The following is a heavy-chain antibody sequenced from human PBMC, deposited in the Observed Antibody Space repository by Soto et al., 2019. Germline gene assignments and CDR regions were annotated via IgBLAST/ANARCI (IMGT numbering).Heavy chain of an antibody. CDR1: GFTFSDYA. CDR2: ISATGATT. CDR3: AKGRKSTEKDIAVMLAAASSIQH. Sequence: PGGSLRLSCVASGFTFSDYAMTWVRQAPGKGLEWVSVISATGATTYYADSVRGRFTISRDNSKNTLILQMNDLTVEDTAPIYCAKGRKSTEKDIAVMLAAASSIQHWGQGTLVTVSS. J-gene: IGHJ1*01. D-gene: IGHD2-15*01. V-gene: IGHV3-23*01.